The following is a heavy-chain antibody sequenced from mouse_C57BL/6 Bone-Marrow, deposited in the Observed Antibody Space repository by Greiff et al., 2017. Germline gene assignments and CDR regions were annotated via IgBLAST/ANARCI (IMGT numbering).Heavy chain of an antibody. V-gene: IGHV1-59*01. J-gene: IGHJ1*03. CDR2: IDPSDSYT. CDR1: GYTFTSYW. CDR3: AIEREFYSGYFDV. D-gene: IGHD1-1*01. Sequence: QVQLQQPGAELVRPGTSVKLSCKASGYTFTSYWMHWVKQRPGQGLEWIGVIDPSDSYTNYNQKFKGKATLTVDTSSSTAYMQLSSLTSEDSAVYYCAIEREFYSGYFDVWGTGTTVTVSS.